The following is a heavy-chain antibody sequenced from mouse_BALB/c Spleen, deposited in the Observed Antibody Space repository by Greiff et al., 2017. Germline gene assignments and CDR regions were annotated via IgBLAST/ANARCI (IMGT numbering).Heavy chain of an antibody. CDR2: ISSGGSYT. CDR1: GFTFSSYT. Sequence: EVQGVESGGGLVKPGGSLKLSCAASGFTFSSYTMSWVRQTPEKRLEWVATISSGGSYTYYPDSVKGRFTISRDNAKNTLYLQMSSLKSEDTAMYYCTRGYDYDGRSMDYWGQGTSVTVSS. D-gene: IGHD2-4*01. CDR3: TRGYDYDGRSMDY. V-gene: IGHV5-6-4*01. J-gene: IGHJ4*01.